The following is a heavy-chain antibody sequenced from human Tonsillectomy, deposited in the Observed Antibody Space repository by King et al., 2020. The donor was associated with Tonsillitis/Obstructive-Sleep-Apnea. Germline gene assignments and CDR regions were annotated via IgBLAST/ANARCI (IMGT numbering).Heavy chain of an antibody. J-gene: IGHJ4*02. CDR2: ISYDGSDI. Sequence: VQLVESGGGVVQPGRSLRLSCAAPGFAFSNYGMHWVRQAPGKGLEWVTVISYDGSDINYADSVKGRFTISRDNSKKTLYLQMNSLRAEDTAVYYCAKDAGWLQLRAHVDYWGQGNLVTVSS. V-gene: IGHV3-30*18. CDR1: GFAFSNYG. CDR3: AKDAGWLQLRAHVDY. D-gene: IGHD5-24*01.